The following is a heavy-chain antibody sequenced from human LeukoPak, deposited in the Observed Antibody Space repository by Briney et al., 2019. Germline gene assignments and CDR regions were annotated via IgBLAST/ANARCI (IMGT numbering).Heavy chain of an antibody. CDR1: GGSISSSSYY. CDR2: IYYSGST. J-gene: IGHJ6*03. Sequence: SETLSLTCTVSGGSISSSSYYWSWIRQPPGKGLEFIGYIYYSGSTNYNPSLKSRVTISVDTSKNQFSLKLSSVTAADTAVYYCARVIEGGYSYGSYYYYMDVWGKGTTVTISS. CDR3: ARVIEGGYSYGSYYYYMDV. D-gene: IGHD5-18*01. V-gene: IGHV4-61*01.